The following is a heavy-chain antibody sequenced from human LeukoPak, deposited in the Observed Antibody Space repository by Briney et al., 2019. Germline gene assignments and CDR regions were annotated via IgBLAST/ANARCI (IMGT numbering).Heavy chain of an antibody. CDR2: IRSADGSNK. CDR1: GFTFSTSG. Sequence: GGSLRLSCAASGFTFSTSGMHWVRQAPGKGLEWVAFIRSADGSNKDYADSVKGRFTISRDNSKNTVHLQMNSLRGEDTAVYYCARGAHYMDVWGKGTTVTVSS. V-gene: IGHV3-30*02. CDR3: ARGAHYMDV. J-gene: IGHJ6*03.